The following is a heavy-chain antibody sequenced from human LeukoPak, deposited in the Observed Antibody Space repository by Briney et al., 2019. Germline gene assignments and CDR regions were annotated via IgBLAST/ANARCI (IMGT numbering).Heavy chain of an antibody. CDR3: AKGRRRGQLELYYFDY. CDR1: GFTFSNYA. V-gene: IGHV3-23*01. D-gene: IGHD6-6*01. CDR2: ISGGGVGT. J-gene: IGHJ4*02. Sequence: GGSLRLSCAASGFTFSNYAMNWVRQAPGKGLEWVSTISGGGVGTYYADSVKGRFTISRDNSKDTLYLQMNSLRAEDTAVYYCAKGRRRGQLELYYFDYWGQGALVTVSS.